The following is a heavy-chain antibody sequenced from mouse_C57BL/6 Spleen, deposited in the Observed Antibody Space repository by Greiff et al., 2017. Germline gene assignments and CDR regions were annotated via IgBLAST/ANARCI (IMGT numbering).Heavy chain of an antibody. CDR3: AREEITTVVALYYYAMDY. J-gene: IGHJ4*01. Sequence: QVQLQQPGAELVKPGASVKLSCKASGYTFTSYWMHWVKQRHGRGLEWIGRIDPNSGGTKYNEKFKSKATLAVDKPSSTAYMQRSSLTSEDSAVYYCAREEITTVVALYYYAMDYWGQGTSVTVSS. CDR2: IDPNSGGT. CDR1: GYTFTSYW. D-gene: IGHD1-1*01. V-gene: IGHV1-72*01.